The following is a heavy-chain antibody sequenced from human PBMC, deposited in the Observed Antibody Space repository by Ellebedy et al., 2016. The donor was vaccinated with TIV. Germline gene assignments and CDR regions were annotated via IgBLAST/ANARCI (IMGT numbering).Heavy chain of an antibody. V-gene: IGHV3-48*02. CDR1: GFSFSGYA. CDR2: VAGPGTIT. D-gene: IGHD3-10*01. CDR3: ARYGSGSNYQEPFDY. J-gene: IGHJ4*02. Sequence: GGSLRLSXAASGFSFSGYAMNWVRQAPGKGLEWISHVAGPGTITYYTDSVKGRFTISRDNAKNSLYMQMNNLRDEDTAVYYCARYGSGSNYQEPFDYWGQGILVIVST.